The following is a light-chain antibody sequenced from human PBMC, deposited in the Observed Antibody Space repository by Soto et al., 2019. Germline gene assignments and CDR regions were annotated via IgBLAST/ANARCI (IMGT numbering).Light chain of an antibody. CDR2: GAS. Sequence: ELVMTQSPATLSLSPGERATLSCRASQSVSSRLAWYQQKAGQAPRLLIYGASTRATGIPARFTGSGSGTEFTLTISSLQSEDFAVYYCQQCNNWPLTFGGGTKVDIK. CDR1: QSVSSR. J-gene: IGKJ4*01. V-gene: IGKV3-15*01. CDR3: QQCNNWPLT.